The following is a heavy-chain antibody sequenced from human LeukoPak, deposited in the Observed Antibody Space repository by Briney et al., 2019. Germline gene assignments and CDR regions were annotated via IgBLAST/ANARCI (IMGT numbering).Heavy chain of an antibody. V-gene: IGHV3-23*01. CDR1: GFTFGNYA. CDR2: LSGSGKTT. D-gene: IGHD5-18*01. J-gene: IGHJ4*02. CDR3: AKDSRGYTYGLIDY. Sequence: GGSLRLSCAASGFTFGNYAMNWFRQAPGKGLEWVSGLSGSGKTTYYADSVKGRFAISGDNSENTLYLQMNSLRADDTALYYCAKDSRGYTYGLIDYWGQGTLVTVSS.